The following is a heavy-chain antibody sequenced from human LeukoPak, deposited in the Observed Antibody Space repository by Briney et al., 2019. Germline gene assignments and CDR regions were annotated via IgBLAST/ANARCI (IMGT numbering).Heavy chain of an antibody. CDR1: GFTFDSYA. CDR2: ISYDGSDK. Sequence: GGSLRLSCAASGFTFDSYAMHWVRQAPGKGLEWVAVISYDGSDKYSADSVKGRFTISRDNSKNTLYLQMNGLRPEDTAVYYCARDSPTKYCSSTSCYRVDFDYWGQGTLVTVSS. D-gene: IGHD2-2*01. J-gene: IGHJ4*02. V-gene: IGHV3-30-3*01. CDR3: ARDSPTKYCSSTSCYRVDFDY.